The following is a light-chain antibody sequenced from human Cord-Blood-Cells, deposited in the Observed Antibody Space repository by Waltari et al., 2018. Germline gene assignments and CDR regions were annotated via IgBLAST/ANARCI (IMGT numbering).Light chain of an antibody. CDR2: RNN. V-gene: IGLV1-47*01. CDR1: SSTIGRNY. J-gene: IGLJ3*02. Sequence: QSVLTQPPSASGTPGQRVTISCSGSSSTIGRNYVYWYQQLPGTAPKLLIYRNNQRPSGVPDLFSGSKSGTSASLAISGLRSEDEADYYCAAWDDSLSGWVFGGGTKLTVL. CDR3: AAWDDSLSGWV.